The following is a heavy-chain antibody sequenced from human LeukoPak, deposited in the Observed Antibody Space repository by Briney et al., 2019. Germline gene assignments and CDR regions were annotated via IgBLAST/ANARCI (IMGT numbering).Heavy chain of an antibody. CDR3: AKRERVGTTIGH. CDR1: GFTFTSFA. D-gene: IGHD1-26*01. J-gene: IGHJ4*02. V-gene: IGHV3-23*01. Sequence: GGSLRLSCAASGFTFTSFAMSWVRQAPGKGLEWVSAISTTGGTTYYADSVKGRFTISRDNSKNTLYLQMNSLRAEDTAVYYCAKRERVGTTIGHWGQGTLVTVSS. CDR2: ISTTGGTT.